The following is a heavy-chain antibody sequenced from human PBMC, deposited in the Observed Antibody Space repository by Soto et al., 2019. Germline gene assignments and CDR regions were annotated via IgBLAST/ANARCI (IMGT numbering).Heavy chain of an antibody. D-gene: IGHD1-1*01. CDR3: VRNSWTAPPAFDF. CDR1: GNNVSANSAG. Sequence: QVPLQQSGPGLVKPSQTLSLTCVISGNNVSANSAGWNWIRQSPSRGLEWLGRTYYRPKWNNDYAASVKSRITLNPDKSKNKFSLNLNSVTPDDTGVYYCVRNSWTAPPAFDFWGQGIQVTVSS. V-gene: IGHV6-1*01. J-gene: IGHJ4*02. CDR2: TYYRPKWNN.